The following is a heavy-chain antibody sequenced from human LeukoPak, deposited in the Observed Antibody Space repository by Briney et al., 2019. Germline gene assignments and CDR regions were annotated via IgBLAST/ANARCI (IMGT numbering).Heavy chain of an antibody. V-gene: IGHV3-21*01. D-gene: IGHD5-24*01. CDR2: ISSSGTYI. Sequence: GGSLRLSCVASGFIFNSFTMNWVRQAPGEGRQWVASISSSGTYIYYADSVKGRFTISRDNSRNTLYLQMNNLRPEDTAVYYCAKDGANRGYRFGQGGDFFYYMDVWGKGTTVTVSS. CDR3: AKDGANRGYRFGQGGDFFYYMDV. J-gene: IGHJ6*03. CDR1: GFIFNSFT.